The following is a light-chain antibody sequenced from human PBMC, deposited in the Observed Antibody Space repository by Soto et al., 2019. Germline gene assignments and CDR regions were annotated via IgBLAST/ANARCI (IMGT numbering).Light chain of an antibody. CDR3: MQGTLWPPRT. CDR2: KVS. Sequence: DVVMTQSPLSLPVTLGQPASISCRSRQSLEYSDGYIYLKWFHQRPGQSTRRLIYKVSNRDSGVPDRFSGSVSGTDFTLKISRVEAEDVGVYYCMQGTLWPPRTFGQGTKVEIK. V-gene: IGKV2-30*01. CDR1: QSLEYSDGYIY. J-gene: IGKJ1*01.